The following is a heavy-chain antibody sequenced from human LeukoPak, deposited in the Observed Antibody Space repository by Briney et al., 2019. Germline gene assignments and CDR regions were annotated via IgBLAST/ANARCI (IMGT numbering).Heavy chain of an antibody. J-gene: IGHJ4*02. CDR3: ARVLAYGDYRHDY. V-gene: IGHV4-59*01. CDR1: GGSISSYY. CDR2: IYYSGST. D-gene: IGHD4-17*01. Sequence: SETLSLTCTVSGGSISSYYWSWIRQPPGKGLEWIGYIYYSGSTNHNPSLKSRVTISVDTSKNQFSLKLSSVTAADTAVYYCARVLAYGDYRHDYWGQGTLVTVSS.